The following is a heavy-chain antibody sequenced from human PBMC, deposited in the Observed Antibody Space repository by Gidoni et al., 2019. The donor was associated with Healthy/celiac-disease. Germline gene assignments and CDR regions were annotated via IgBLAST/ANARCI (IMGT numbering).Heavy chain of an antibody. V-gene: IGHV1-8*01. CDR3: ARGREVVPAANYYYYYGMDV. CDR1: GYTFTSYD. Sequence: QVQLVQSGAEVKKPGASVKVSCKASGYTFTSYDINWVRQATGQGLEWMGWMNPNSGNTGYAQKFQGRVTMTRNTSISTAYMELSSLRSEDTAVYYCARGREVVPAANYYYYYGMDVWGQGTTVTVSS. J-gene: IGHJ6*02. CDR2: MNPNSGNT. D-gene: IGHD2-2*01.